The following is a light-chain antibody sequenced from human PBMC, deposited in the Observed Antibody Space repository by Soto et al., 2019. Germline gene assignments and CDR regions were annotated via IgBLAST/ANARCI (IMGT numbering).Light chain of an antibody. J-gene: IGLJ1*01. CDR1: SXDVGGYNY. CDR3: SSYAGSNYYV. CDR2: EVS. Sequence: SVLTQPPSASGSPGQSVTISCTGTSXDVGGYNYVSWYQQHPGKAPKLMIYEVSKRPSGVPDRFSGSKSGNTASLTVSGLQAEDEADYYCSSYAGSNYYVFGTGTKVTVL. V-gene: IGLV2-8*01.